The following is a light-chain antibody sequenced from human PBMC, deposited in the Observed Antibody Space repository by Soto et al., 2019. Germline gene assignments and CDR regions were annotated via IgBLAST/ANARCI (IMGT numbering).Light chain of an antibody. CDR2: GAS. J-gene: IGKJ5*01. V-gene: IGKV3-15*01. CDR1: QPLNNN. CDR3: QQYEKWPPSIT. Sequence: EIVMPQSPATLSVSPGARATLSCRAGQPLNNNVAWYQHKPGQAPRLLIYGASTRATGISARFSGRGSGTEFTLTISSLQSEEFAGYYGQQYEKWPPSITFGQGTRLEIK.